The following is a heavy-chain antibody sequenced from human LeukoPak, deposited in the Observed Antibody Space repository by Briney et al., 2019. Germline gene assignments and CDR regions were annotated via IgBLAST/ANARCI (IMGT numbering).Heavy chain of an antibody. CDR1: GFSLSTSGVG. D-gene: IGHD6-13*01. CDR3: AHMKGSSRSWGGWFDP. Sequence: GSGPTLVKPTQTLTLTCTFSGFSLSTSGVGVGWIRQPPGKALEWLALIYWDDDKRYSPSLKSRLTITKDTSKNQVVLTMTNMDPVDTATYYCAHMKGSSRSWGGWFDPWGQGTLVTVSS. V-gene: IGHV2-5*02. J-gene: IGHJ5*02. CDR2: IYWDDDK.